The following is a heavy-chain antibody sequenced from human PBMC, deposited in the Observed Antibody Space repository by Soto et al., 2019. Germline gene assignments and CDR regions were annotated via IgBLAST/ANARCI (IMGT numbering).Heavy chain of an antibody. CDR3: ASVADY. Sequence: QVQLVESGGGVVQPGRSLRLSCAASGFTLSSYAMQWVRQAPGRGLECVAAISYAGSSKYYADSVKGRFTISRDDSKNTLYLQMNSLRDEDPAVYYCASVADYWGQGTLVTVSS. D-gene: IGHD5-12*01. V-gene: IGHV3-30-3*01. CDR1: GFTLSSYA. CDR2: ISYAGSSK. J-gene: IGHJ4*02.